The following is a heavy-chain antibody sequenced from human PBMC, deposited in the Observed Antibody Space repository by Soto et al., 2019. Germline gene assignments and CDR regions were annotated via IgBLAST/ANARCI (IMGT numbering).Heavy chain of an antibody. J-gene: IGHJ4*02. V-gene: IGHV1-18*01. CDR2: ISAYNGNT. CDR1: GYTFTSYG. CDR3: ARKDYYGAGVYYFDH. Sequence: ASVKVSCKASGYTFTSYGISWVRQAPGQGLEWMGWISAYNGNTGYSQKLHDRVTFTRDTSATTVYMELSSLTSEDTAVYYCARKDYYGAGVYYFDHWGQGTLVTVSS. D-gene: IGHD3-10*01.